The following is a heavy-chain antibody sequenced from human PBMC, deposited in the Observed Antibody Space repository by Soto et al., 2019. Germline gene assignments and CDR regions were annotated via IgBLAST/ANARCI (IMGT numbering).Heavy chain of an antibody. D-gene: IGHD2-15*01. CDR1: GFTFSNAW. CDR2: IKSKTDGGTT. CDR3: TTDHTTGVVVAATYWFDP. J-gene: IGHJ5*02. V-gene: IGHV3-15*01. Sequence: GGSLRLSCAASGFTFSNAWMSWVRQAPGKGLEWVGRIKSKTDGGTTDYAAPVKGRFTISRDDSKNTLYLQMNSLKTEDTAVYYCTTDHTTGVVVAATYWFDPWGQGTLVTVSS.